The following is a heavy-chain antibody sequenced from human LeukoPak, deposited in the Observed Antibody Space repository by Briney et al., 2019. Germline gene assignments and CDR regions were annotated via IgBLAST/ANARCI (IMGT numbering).Heavy chain of an antibody. CDR3: AKDNYDFWSGYCDY. CDR1: GFTFSSYG. J-gene: IGHJ4*02. CDR2: IRYDGSNK. Sequence: GGSLRLSCAASGFTFSSYGMHWVRQAPGKGLEWVAFIRYDGSNKYYADSVKARFTISRDNSKNTLYLQMNSLRAEDTAVYYCAKDNYDFWSGYCDYWGQGTLVTVSS. V-gene: IGHV3-30*02. D-gene: IGHD3-3*01.